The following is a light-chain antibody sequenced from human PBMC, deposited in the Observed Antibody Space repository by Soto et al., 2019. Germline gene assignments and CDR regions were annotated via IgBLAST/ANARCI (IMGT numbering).Light chain of an antibody. CDR1: SSDVGGYHY. J-gene: IGLJ1*01. V-gene: IGLV2-14*03. CDR3: SSYTNRSLYV. CDR2: DVT. Sequence: QSALTQPASVSGSPGQSITISCTGTSSDVGGYHYVSWYQQNPGKAPKLVIYDVTYRPSGVSNRFSGSKSGSTASLTISGLQVDDEADYYCSSYTNRSLYVFGTGTKVTVL.